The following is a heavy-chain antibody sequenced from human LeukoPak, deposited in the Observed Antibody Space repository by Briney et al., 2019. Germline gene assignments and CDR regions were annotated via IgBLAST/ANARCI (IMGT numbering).Heavy chain of an antibody. D-gene: IGHD5-12*01. CDR3: ARMARLDY. J-gene: IGHJ4*02. Sequence: YSXXWVRQAPXKGLEWVSSISSSSSYIYYADSVKGRFTISRDNAKNSLYLQMNSLRAEDTAVYYCARMARLDYWGQGTLVTVSS. V-gene: IGHV3-21*01. CDR2: ISSSSSYI. CDR1: YS.